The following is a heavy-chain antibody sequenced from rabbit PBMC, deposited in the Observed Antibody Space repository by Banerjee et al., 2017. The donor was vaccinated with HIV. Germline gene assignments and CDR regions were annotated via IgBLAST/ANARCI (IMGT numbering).Heavy chain of an antibody. CDR1: GFSFSNKYV. CDR3: ARDLAGVIGWNFDL. CDR2: IDAGSSGGT. J-gene: IGHJ4*01. D-gene: IGHD4-1*01. Sequence: EESGGDLVKPEGSLTLTCTASGFSFSNKYVICWVRQAPGKGLEWIACIDAGSSGGTDYASWAKGRFTISKTSSTTVTLQMTSLTAADTATYFCARDLAGVIGWNFDLWGQGTLVTVS. V-gene: IGHV1S45*01.